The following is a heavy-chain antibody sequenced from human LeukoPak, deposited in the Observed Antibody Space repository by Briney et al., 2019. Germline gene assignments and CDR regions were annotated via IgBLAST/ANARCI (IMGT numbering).Heavy chain of an antibody. D-gene: IGHD1-26*01. V-gene: IGHV1-8*01. Sequence: ASVKVSCKASGYTFTSYDINWVRQATGQGPEWMGWMNPNSGNTGYAQKFQGRVTMTMNTSINTAYMELSSVRSDDTAVYYCGRAHSGSYIWFPPWGQGTLGTVSP. CDR3: GRAHSGSYIWFPP. CDR1: GYTFTSYD. CDR2: MNPNSGNT. J-gene: IGHJ5*02.